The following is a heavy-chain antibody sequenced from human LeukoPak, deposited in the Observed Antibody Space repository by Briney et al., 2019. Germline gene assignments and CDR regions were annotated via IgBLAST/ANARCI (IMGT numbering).Heavy chain of an antibody. D-gene: IGHD6-13*01. CDR1: GGSISSYY. V-gene: IGHV4-59*01. CDR3: ARAERYSSSWMDY. J-gene: IGHJ4*02. CDR2: IYYSGST. Sequence: PSETLSLTCTVSGGSISSYYWSWIRQPPGKGLEWIGYIYYSGSTNYNPSLKSRVTISVDTSKNQFSLKLSSVTAADTAVYYCARAERYSSSWMDYWGQGTLVTASS.